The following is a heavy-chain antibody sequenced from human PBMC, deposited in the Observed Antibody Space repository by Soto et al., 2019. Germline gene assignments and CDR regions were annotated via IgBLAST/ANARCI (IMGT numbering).Heavy chain of an antibody. V-gene: IGHV1-2*02. D-gene: IGHD3-10*01. CDR3: ARRRSGMWALDI. CDR1: GYTFTGYN. Sequence: QVQLVESGAEVKKPGASVKVSCKASGYTFTGYNMHWVRQAPGQGLEWMGWINPNSGDTTFAQKFQGRVTMTRDTSISTAYMELSRLRSDDTVVFYCARRRSGMWALDICGQGTIVTVSS. CDR2: INPNSGDT. J-gene: IGHJ3*02.